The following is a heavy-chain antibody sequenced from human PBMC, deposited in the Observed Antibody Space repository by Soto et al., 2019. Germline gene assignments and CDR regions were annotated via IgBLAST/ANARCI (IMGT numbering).Heavy chain of an antibody. J-gene: IGHJ6*02. V-gene: IGHV4-31*03. Sequence: SETLSLTCTVSGGSISSGGFYWSWVRQLPGEGLEWIAYIYDSWSTYYNPSLKSRVTISMDTSSNQFSLDLRSATAADTAVYYCARNGYTYGMDVWGQGTTVTVSS. D-gene: IGHD5-18*01. CDR1: GGSISSGGFY. CDR2: IYDSWST. CDR3: ARNGYTYGMDV.